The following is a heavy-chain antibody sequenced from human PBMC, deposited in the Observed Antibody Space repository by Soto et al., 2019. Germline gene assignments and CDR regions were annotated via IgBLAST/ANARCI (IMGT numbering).Heavy chain of an antibody. V-gene: IGHV5-10-1*01. J-gene: IGHJ6*02. Sequence: GESLKISCKGSGYSFTSYWISWVRQMPGKGLEWMGRIDPSDSYTNYSPSFQGHVTISADKSISTAYLQWSSLKASDTAMYYCATRPRDYYYYGMDVWGQGTTVTVSS. CDR2: IDPSDSYT. CDR3: ATRPRDYYYYGMDV. CDR1: GYSFTSYW.